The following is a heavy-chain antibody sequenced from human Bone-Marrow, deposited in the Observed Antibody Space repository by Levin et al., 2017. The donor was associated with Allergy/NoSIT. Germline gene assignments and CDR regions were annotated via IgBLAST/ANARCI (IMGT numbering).Heavy chain of an antibody. CDR3: ATVAGTRGGY. Sequence: PGESLKISCAASGFTFTSYWMSWVRQAPGKGLEWVANIKPDGSETYYVDSVKGRFTIARDNAKNSLYLQMDSLRAEDTAVYYCATVAGTRGGYWGQGTLVTVSS. D-gene: IGHD6-19*01. CDR1: GFTFTSYW. CDR2: IKPDGSET. V-gene: IGHV3-7*02. J-gene: IGHJ4*02.